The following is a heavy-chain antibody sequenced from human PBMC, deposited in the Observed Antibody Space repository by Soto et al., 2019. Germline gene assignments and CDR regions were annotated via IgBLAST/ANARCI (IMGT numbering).Heavy chain of an antibody. D-gene: IGHD5-12*01. Sequence: GESLKISCAASGFTFSSYAMTWVRQAPGKGLEWVADITGSGGNAYYADSMKGRFTISRDNSKNTLYVQMNSLTAEDTVLYYCAKDNGYSFYDSSLPGRNHFDYWGQGTLVTVSS. J-gene: IGHJ4*02. CDR1: GFTFSSYA. CDR3: AKDNGYSFYDSSLPGRNHFDY. V-gene: IGHV3-23*01. CDR2: ITGSGGNA.